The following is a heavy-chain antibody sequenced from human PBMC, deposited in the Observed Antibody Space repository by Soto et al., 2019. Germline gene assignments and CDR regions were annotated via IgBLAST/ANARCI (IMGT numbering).Heavy chain of an antibody. D-gene: IGHD3-9*01. V-gene: IGHV1-2*02. CDR3: ATRDYDILTGYLHI. CDR2: INADSGDT. J-gene: IGHJ1*01. CDR1: EHTSTIYY. Sequence: QAHLVQSGAEVRKPGASVKVSCQALEHTSTIYYIHWVRQARGQGLEWMGWINADSGDTTYAEDFRGRVTFTRDTSTSTFHMELSSLSLDDTAMYFCATRDYDILTGYLHIWGQGTLITVSS.